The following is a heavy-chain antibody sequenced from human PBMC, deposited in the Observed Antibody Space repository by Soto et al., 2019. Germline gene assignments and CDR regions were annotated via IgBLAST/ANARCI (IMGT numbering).Heavy chain of an antibody. CDR1: GFTFSNAW. V-gene: IGHV3-15*01. Sequence: GGSLRLSCAASGFTFSNAWMSWVRQAPGKGLEWVGRIKSKTDGGTTDYAATVKGRFTISRDDSKNTLYLQMNSLKTEDTAVYYCATDVSGDPWGTDYFDYWGQGTLVTVSS. CDR3: ATDVSGDPWGTDYFDY. J-gene: IGHJ4*01. D-gene: IGHD3-16*01. CDR2: IKSKTDGGTT.